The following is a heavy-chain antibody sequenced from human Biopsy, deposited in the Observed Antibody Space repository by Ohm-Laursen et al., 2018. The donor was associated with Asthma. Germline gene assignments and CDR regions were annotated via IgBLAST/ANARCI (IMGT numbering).Heavy chain of an antibody. V-gene: IGHV3-7*01. J-gene: IGHJ1*01. CDR1: GFTFGDYW. CDR2: IKHDGSEK. CDR3: ARTFHFWSPYHAEHYQL. D-gene: IGHD3-3*02. Sequence: SLRLSCSASGFTFGDYWMIWVRQVPGKGLEWVANIKHDGSEKNHVDPLKGRFTISRDNAKNSLYLQMNSLRAEDTAVYYCARTFHFWSPYHAEHYQLWGQGTLVTVSS.